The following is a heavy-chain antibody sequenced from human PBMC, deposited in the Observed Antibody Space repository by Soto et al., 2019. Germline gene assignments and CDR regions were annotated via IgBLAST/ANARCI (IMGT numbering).Heavy chain of an antibody. J-gene: IGHJ6*02. CDR1: PDLISSGDYF. D-gene: IGHD1-1*01. V-gene: IGHV4-30-4*01. CDR3: VRMSSYYRFNYKMDV. CDR2: IHKSVNT. Sequence: SSETLSLTCTVSPDLISSGDYFWNWIRQPPGKGLEWTGYIHKSVNTYCNPALKSRVTISVDTSKNQFSLKLNSVTAADTAVYYCVRMSSYYRFNYKMDVWGQGTTVTVSS.